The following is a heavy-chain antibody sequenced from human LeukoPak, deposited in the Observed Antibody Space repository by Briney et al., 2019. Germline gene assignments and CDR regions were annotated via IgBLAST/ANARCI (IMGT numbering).Heavy chain of an antibody. Sequence: ASVKVSCKASGYTFSSYAISWVRQAPGQGLEWMGGIIPIFGTANYAQKFQGRVTITTDESTSTAYMELSSLRSEDTAVYYCASCPYAPGVYYYYMDVWGKGTTVTVSS. CDR3: ASCPYAPGVYYYYMDV. J-gene: IGHJ6*03. D-gene: IGHD2-2*01. CDR2: IIPIFGTA. V-gene: IGHV1-69*05. CDR1: GYTFSSYA.